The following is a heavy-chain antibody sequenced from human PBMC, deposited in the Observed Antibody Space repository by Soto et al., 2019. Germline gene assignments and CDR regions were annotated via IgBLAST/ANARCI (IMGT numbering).Heavy chain of an antibody. Sequence: QVQLQESGPGLVKPSETLSLTCAVSGGSITTYHWSWIRQPPGKGLEWIGYMYYSESINYNPSLKRRVTMSMDTSKGQLALKLTSVTAADTAVYYCALGSGWYQYYYYGMDVWGQGTTVTVSS. CDR1: GGSITTYH. D-gene: IGHD6-19*01. J-gene: IGHJ6*02. V-gene: IGHV4-59*01. CDR3: ALGSGWYQYYYYGMDV. CDR2: MYYSESI.